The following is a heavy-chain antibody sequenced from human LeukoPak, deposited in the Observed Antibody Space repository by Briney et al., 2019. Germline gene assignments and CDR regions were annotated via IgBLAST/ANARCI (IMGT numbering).Heavy chain of an antibody. J-gene: IGHJ4*02. CDR2: LSAYNGNT. Sequence: ASVKVSCKASGYTFTSYGISWVRQAPGQGLEWMGWLSAYNGNTNYAQKLQGRVTMTTDTSTSTAYMELRSLRSDDTAVYYCAREGITYYDFWSGYYNQYYFDYWGQGTLVTVSS. CDR1: GYTFTSYG. CDR3: AREGITYYDFWSGYYNQYYFDY. V-gene: IGHV1-18*01. D-gene: IGHD3-3*01.